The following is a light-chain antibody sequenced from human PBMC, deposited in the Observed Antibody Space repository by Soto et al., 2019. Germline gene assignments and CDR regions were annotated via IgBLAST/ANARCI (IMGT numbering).Light chain of an antibody. J-gene: IGLJ1*01. CDR2: SNS. V-gene: IGLV1-40*01. Sequence: QSVLTQPPSVSGALGQKVTISCTGSSSNIGAGYDVNWYHQLPGTAPKLLIHSNSNRPSGVPDRFSGSKSGTSASLAITGLQAEDEAEYYCQSYDSSLNGYVFGTGTKVTVL. CDR1: SSNIGAGYD. CDR3: QSYDSSLNGYV.